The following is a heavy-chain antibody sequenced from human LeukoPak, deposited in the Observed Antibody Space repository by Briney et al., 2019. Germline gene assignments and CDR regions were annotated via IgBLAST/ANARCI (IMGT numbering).Heavy chain of an antibody. CDR1: GYTFTTYG. CDR2: ITTYNGNT. J-gene: IGHJ4*02. Sequence: GASVKVSCKASGYTFTTYGIYWVRQAPGQGLEWMGWITTYNGNTNYAQEFQGRVTMTTDTSTSTAYMELRSLRSDDTAVYYCARKLGFDFDYWGQGTLVTVSS. CDR3: ARKLGFDFDY. V-gene: IGHV1-18*01. D-gene: IGHD7-27*01.